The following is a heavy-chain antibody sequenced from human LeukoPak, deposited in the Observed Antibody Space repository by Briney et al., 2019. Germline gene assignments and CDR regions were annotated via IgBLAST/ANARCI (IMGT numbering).Heavy chain of an antibody. CDR2: VIPIFGTA. V-gene: IGHV1-69*13. Sequence: GASVKVSCKASGYTFTGYYMHWVRQAPGQGLEWMGGVIPIFGTANYAQKLQGRVTITADEPTSTAYMELSSLRSEDTAVYYCASITIFGVVPRPYYMDVWGKGTTVSVSS. D-gene: IGHD3-3*01. CDR1: GYTFTGYY. CDR3: ASITIFGVVPRPYYMDV. J-gene: IGHJ6*03.